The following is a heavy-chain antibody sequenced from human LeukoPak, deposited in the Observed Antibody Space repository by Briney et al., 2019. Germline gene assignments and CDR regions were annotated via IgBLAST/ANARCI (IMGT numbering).Heavy chain of an antibody. V-gene: IGHV3-30*18. D-gene: IGHD6-19*01. CDR2: ISYDGTDK. J-gene: IGHJ4*02. CDR1: GFTFSNYA. Sequence: PGGSLRLSCAASGFTFSNYAMHWVRHAPGKGLEWVAVISYDGTDKYYADSVKGRFTIPRDNSKNTLFLQMNSLRAEDTAMYYCAKGEGGDSGWYGDYWGQGTLVTVSS. CDR3: AKGEGGDSGWYGDY.